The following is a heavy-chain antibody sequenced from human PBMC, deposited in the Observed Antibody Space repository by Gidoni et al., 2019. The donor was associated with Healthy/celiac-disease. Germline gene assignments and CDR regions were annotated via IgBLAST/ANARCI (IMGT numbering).Heavy chain of an antibody. Sequence: QLVESGRGLVQPGESLRLSCAASGFSFSSHWMMWVRQTPGKGLEWVANINQDGSRTSYVDSVKGRFTISRDNPQMSLYLQMSSLRGEDTGVYYCARDPEWGACDIWGQGTMVTVSS. D-gene: IGHD3-3*01. CDR3: ARDPEWGACDI. V-gene: IGHV3-7*03. CDR2: INQDGSRT. CDR1: GFSFSSHW. J-gene: IGHJ3*02.